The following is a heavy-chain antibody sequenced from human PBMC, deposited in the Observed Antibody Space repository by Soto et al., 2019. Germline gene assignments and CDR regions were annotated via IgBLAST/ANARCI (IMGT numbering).Heavy chain of an antibody. CDR3: ARLSRYSNGWEGYFDY. CDR1: GYSFTTYW. CDR2: IYPGDSDT. J-gene: IGHJ4*02. D-gene: IGHD6-25*01. Sequence: DVQLVQSGAEVKKPGESLKISCKGFGYSFTTYWIGRVRQMPGKGLEWMGIIYPGDSDTRYSPSFQGQVTISADKCISAANLQWSSLKASETAMYYCARLSRYSNGWEGYFDYWGQGILVTVSS. V-gene: IGHV5-51*01.